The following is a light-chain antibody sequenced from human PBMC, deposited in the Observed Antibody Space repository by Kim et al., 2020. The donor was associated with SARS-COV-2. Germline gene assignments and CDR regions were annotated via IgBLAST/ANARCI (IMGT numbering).Light chain of an antibody. V-gene: IGLV10-54*01. CDR1: NDNVGRQG. CDR3: SAWDISLNAVV. J-gene: IGLJ3*02. CDR2: RNN. Sequence: QTAKLTCTGNNDNVGRQGAAWLQQHQGHPPKVLSDRNNNRRSGISERFSASRSGNTASLIITGLQSEDEADYYCSAWDISLNAVVFGGGTQLTVL.